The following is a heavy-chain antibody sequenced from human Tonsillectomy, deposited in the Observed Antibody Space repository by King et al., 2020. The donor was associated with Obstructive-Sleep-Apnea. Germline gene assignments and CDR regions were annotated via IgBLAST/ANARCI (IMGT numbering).Heavy chain of an antibody. J-gene: IGHJ4*02. CDR2: ISGSSSYT. D-gene: IGHD2-2*01. CDR1: VFIFSDYY. Sequence: VQLVESGGGLVKPGVSLRLSLTASVFIFSDYYMTWIRQAPWKGREWVSYISGSSSYTNYADSVKGRFTISRDNAKNSLYLQMNSLRAEDTAVYYCARDRVVPAASEFDYWGQGILVTVSS. V-gene: IGHV3-11*06. CDR3: ARDRVVPAASEFDY.